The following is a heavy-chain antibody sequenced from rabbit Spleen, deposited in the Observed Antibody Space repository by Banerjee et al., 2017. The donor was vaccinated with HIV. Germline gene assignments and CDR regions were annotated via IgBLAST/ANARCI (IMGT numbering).Heavy chain of an antibody. Sequence: QSLEESGGDLVKPGASLTLTCIASGVSFSGNSYMCWVRQAPGKGLEWIACIDSGSSGFTYFASWANGRFTISKTSSTTVTLQMTSLTGADTATYFCARDTSSSFSSYGMDLWGPGTLVTVS. CDR1: GVSFSGNSY. CDR3: ARDTSSSFSSYGMDL. D-gene: IGHD1-1*01. V-gene: IGHV1S40*01. CDR2: IDSGSSGFT. J-gene: IGHJ6*01.